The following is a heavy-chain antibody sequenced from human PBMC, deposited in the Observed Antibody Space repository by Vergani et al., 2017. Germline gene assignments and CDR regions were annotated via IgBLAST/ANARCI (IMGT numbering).Heavy chain of an antibody. CDR3: ASSNWNHVRTIYAIDI. CDR2: INPNSGGT. V-gene: IGHV1-2*02. J-gene: IGHJ3*02. CDR1: GYTFTGYY. Sequence: QVQLVQSGAEVKKPGASVKVSCKASGYTFTGYYMHWVRQAPGQGLEWMGWINPNSGGTNYAQKFQGRVTMTRDTSISTAYMELSRLRSDDTAVYYCASSNWNHVRTIYAIDIWGQGTMVTVPS. D-gene: IGHD1-14*01.